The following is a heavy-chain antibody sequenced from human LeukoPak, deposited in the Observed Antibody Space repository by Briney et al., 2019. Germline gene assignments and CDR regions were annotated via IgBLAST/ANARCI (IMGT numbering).Heavy chain of an antibody. V-gene: IGHV3-21*01. CDR3: ARAAFLGYCSGGSCPEANAFDI. D-gene: IGHD2-15*01. CDR1: GFIFSSYE. Sequence: GGSLRLSCAASGFIFSSYEMNWVRQAPGKGLEWVSSISSSSSYIYYADSVKGRFTVSRDNAKNSLYLQMNSLRAEDTAVYYCARAAFLGYCSGGSCPEANAFDIWGQGTMVTVSS. J-gene: IGHJ3*02. CDR2: ISSSSSYI.